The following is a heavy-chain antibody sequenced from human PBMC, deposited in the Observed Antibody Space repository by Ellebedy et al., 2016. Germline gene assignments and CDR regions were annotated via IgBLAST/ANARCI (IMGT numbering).Heavy chain of an antibody. J-gene: IGHJ4*02. CDR3: AKDPAQRDYGSGSYNY. D-gene: IGHD3-10*01. Sequence: GGSLRLSCAASGFTVSSNYMSWVRQAPGKGLEWVSVIYSGGSTYYADSVKGRFTISRDNSKNTLYLQMNSLRAEDTAVYYCAKDPAQRDYGSGSYNYWGQGTLVTVSS. CDR2: IYSGGST. CDR1: GFTVSSNY. V-gene: IGHV3-66*01.